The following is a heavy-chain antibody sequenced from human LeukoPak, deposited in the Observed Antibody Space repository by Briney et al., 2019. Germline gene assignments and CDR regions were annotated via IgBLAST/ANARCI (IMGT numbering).Heavy chain of an antibody. D-gene: IGHD3-22*01. CDR2: VNSDGSGT. Sequence: GGSLRLSCAASGFTFSNYWMHWVRQPPGKGLVWVSRVNSDGSGTSYADSVKGRFTISRDNAKNTLYLQMNSLRAEDTAVYYCARDLNYYDSSGYFDYWSQGTLVTVSS. CDR1: GFTFSNYW. CDR3: ARDLNYYDSSGYFDY. J-gene: IGHJ4*02. V-gene: IGHV3-74*01.